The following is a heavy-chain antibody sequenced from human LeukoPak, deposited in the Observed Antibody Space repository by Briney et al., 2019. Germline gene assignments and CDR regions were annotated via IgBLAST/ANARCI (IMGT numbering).Heavy chain of an antibody. Sequence: SVKVSCKASGYTFNSYDINWVRQATGQGLEWMGRIIPILGIANYAQKFQGRVTITADKSTSTAYMELSSLRSEDTAVYYCARDSYDFWRGYYATHDYYYYMDVWGKGTTVTVSS. V-gene: IGHV1-69*04. CDR1: GYTFNSYD. J-gene: IGHJ6*03. D-gene: IGHD3-3*01. CDR3: ARDSYDFWRGYYATHDYYYYMDV. CDR2: IIPILGIA.